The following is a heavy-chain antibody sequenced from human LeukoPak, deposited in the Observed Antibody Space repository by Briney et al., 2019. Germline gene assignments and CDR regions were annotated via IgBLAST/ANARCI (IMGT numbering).Heavy chain of an antibody. Sequence: GASVKVSCKASGYVFIDYYIHWVRQAPGQGLEWMGVINPSGGSTRSAQKFQGRVTMTRDTSTSTVYMELSSLRSEDTAVYYCARSPCGGVCSRNWFDPWGQGTLVTVSS. J-gene: IGHJ5*02. CDR3: ARSPCGGVCSRNWFDP. CDR2: INPSGGST. V-gene: IGHV1-46*01. D-gene: IGHD2-21*02. CDR1: GYVFIDYY.